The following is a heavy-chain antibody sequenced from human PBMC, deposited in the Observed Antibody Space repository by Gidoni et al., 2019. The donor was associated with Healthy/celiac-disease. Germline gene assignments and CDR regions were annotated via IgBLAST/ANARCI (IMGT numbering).Heavy chain of an antibody. D-gene: IGHD3-22*01. J-gene: IGHJ4*02. V-gene: IGHV3-30*04. CDR3: ARENNYYDSSGYPDY. CDR1: GFTFSRYA. Sequence: QVQLVESGGGVVQPGGSLRLSCAASGFTFSRYAMHWVRQAPGKGLEWVAVISDDGSNKYYADSVKGRFTISRDNSKNTLYLQMNSLRAEDTAVYYCARENNYYDSSGYPDYWGQGTLVTVSS. CDR2: ISDDGSNK.